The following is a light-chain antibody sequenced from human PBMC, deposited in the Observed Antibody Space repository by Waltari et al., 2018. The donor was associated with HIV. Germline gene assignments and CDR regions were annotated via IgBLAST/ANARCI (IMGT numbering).Light chain of an antibody. J-gene: IGKJ5*01. CDR2: LSS. V-gene: IGKV1-39*01. Sequence: DIQMTQSPSSLSPAVGDKITITCRASRSIDNYVNSYQHKPGQAPRLLIYLSSTLHTGVPPRFSGSGSGTVFSLTVAGLQADDLGTYFCQQTYSPPRTFGQGTRLE. CDR1: RSIDNY. CDR3: QQTYSPPRT.